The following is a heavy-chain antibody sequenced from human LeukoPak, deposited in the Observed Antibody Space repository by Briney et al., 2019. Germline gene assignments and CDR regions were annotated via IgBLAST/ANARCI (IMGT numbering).Heavy chain of an antibody. Sequence: SETLSLTCTVSGGAISGSSYYWGWIRQSPGKGLEWIGSIYYSGSTYYNPSLKSRVTISVDTSKNQFSLKLSSVTAADTAVYYCARLNTYYYGSGSYRYYFDYWGQGTLVTVSS. CDR3: ARLNTYYYGSGSYRYYFDY. J-gene: IGHJ4*02. D-gene: IGHD3-10*01. V-gene: IGHV4-39*01. CDR1: GGAISGSSYY. CDR2: IYYSGST.